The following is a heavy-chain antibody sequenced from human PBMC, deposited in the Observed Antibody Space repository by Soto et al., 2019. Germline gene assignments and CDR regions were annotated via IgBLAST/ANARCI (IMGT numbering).Heavy chain of an antibody. CDR2: ISGSGGST. D-gene: IGHD2-21*01. J-gene: IGHJ4*02. CDR1: GFTFSSYA. CDR3: AKAFHIVVVIDY. Sequence: AGSMRLSCAASGFTFSSYAMSWVRQAPGKGLEWVSAISGSGGSTYYADSVKGRFTISRDNSKNTLYLQMNSLRAEDTAVYYCAKAFHIVVVIDYWGQGTLVTVSS. V-gene: IGHV3-23*01.